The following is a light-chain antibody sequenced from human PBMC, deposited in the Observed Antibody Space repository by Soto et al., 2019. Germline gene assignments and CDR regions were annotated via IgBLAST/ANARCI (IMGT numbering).Light chain of an antibody. CDR1: QSVSSN. J-gene: IGKJ1*01. Sequence: EIVMTQSPATLSVSPGERATLSCWASQSVSSNLAWYQQKPGQAPRLLIYGASTRATGVPARFSGSGSGTEFTLTMSSLRSEDFAVYYCHQYNKWPRTLGQGTKVDIK. V-gene: IGKV3-15*01. CDR3: HQYNKWPRT. CDR2: GAS.